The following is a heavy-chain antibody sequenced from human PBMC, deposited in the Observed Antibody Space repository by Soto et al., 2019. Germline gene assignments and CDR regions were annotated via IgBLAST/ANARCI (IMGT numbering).Heavy chain of an antibody. CDR3: AREGSSGSSEFDY. J-gene: IGHJ4*02. D-gene: IGHD1-26*01. V-gene: IGHV4-31*03. CDR1: GGPISSGGYS. CDR2: IYYSGST. Sequence: SETLSLTCTVSGGPISSGGYSWNWIRQHPGKGLEWIGYIYYSGSTYYNPSLESRLTISVDTSKNQFSLNLNSVTAADTAVYYCAREGSSGSSEFDYWGQGTLVTVSS.